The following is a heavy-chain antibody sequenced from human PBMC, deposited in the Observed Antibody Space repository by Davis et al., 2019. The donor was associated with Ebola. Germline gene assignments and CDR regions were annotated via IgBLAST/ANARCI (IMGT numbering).Heavy chain of an antibody. CDR2: IKSKTDGGTT. J-gene: IGHJ6*02. D-gene: IGHD2-15*01. CDR1: GFTFSNAW. V-gene: IGHV3-15*01. Sequence: GGSLRLSCAASGFTFSNAWMSWVRQAPGKGLEWVGRIKSKTDGGTTDYAAPVKGRFTISRDDSKNTLYLQMNSLKTEDTAVYYCTTDRVVAAVYYYYYYGMDVWGQGTTVTVSS. CDR3: TTDRVVAAVYYYYYYGMDV.